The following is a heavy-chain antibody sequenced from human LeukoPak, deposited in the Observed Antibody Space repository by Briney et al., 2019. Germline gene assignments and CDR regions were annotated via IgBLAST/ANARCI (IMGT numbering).Heavy chain of an antibody. CDR3: AKDQDYGGTADDPYDV. J-gene: IGHJ3*01. V-gene: IGHV3-23*01. Sequence: GGSLRLSCAASGFTVSSNFMSWVRQAPGKGLEWVSVISGSADTTYYADSVKGRFTMSRDNSKNTLYLQMNSLRAEDTALYYCAKDQDYGGTADDPYDVWGQGTMVTVS. D-gene: IGHD4-23*01. CDR2: ISGSADTT. CDR1: GFTVSSNF.